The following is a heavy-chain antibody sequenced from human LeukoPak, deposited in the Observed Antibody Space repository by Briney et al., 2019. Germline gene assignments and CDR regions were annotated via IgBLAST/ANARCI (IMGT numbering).Heavy chain of an antibody. V-gene: IGHV3-7*01. CDR3: ARDGRDGYNVVGLNRFDP. CDR1: ALTFSSYW. Sequence: PGGSLRLSCAASALTFSSYWMSWVRQPPGKGLEWVANIKQDGSEKYYVDSVKSRFTISRDNAKNSLYLQMNSLRAEDTAVYYCARDGRDGYNVVGLNRFDPWGQGTLVTVSS. CDR2: IKQDGSEK. D-gene: IGHD5-24*01. J-gene: IGHJ5*02.